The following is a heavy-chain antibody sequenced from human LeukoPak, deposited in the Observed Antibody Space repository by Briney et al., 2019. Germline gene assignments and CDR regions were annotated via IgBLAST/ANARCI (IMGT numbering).Heavy chain of an antibody. CDR3: ARGQGDYGDYHGAFDI. D-gene: IGHD4-17*01. V-gene: IGHV1-69*04. J-gene: IGHJ3*02. CDR1: GGTFSSYA. Sequence: SVKVSCKASGGTFSSYAISWVRQAPGQGLEWMGRIIPILGIANYAQKFQGRVTITADKSTSTAYKELSSLRSEDTAVYYCARGQGDYGDYHGAFDIWGQGAMVTVSS. CDR2: IIPILGIA.